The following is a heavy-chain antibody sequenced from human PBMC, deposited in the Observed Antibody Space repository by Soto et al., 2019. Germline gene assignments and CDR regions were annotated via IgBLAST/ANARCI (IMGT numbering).Heavy chain of an antibody. V-gene: IGHV3-7*03. CDR2: IKEDGSEK. CDR3: AKTPINSTWDGGYFDL. Sequence: EVQLVESGGGLVQPGGSLRLSCTASGFMFSNYWMNWVRQAPGEGLEWVANIKEDGSEKYCVDSVKGRFTISRDNAKNSVSLQMNSLRAEDTAVYYCAKTPINSTWDGGYFDLWGRGTLVTVSS. J-gene: IGHJ2*01. CDR1: GFMFSNYW. D-gene: IGHD6-13*01.